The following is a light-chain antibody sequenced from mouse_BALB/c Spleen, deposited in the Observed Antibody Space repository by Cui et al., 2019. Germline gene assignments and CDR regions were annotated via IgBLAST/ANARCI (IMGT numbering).Light chain of an antibody. CDR3: QQLYSTPYT. V-gene: IGKV12-98*01. CDR2: AAT. CDR1: QTIGTW. J-gene: IGKJ2*01. Sequence: DIQMTQSPASQSASLGESVTITCLASQTIGTWFAWYQQKPGKSPQLLIYAATSLADGVPSRFSGSGSGTKFSFKISRLQAEDFVIYYCQQLYSTPYTFGGGTRLEIK.